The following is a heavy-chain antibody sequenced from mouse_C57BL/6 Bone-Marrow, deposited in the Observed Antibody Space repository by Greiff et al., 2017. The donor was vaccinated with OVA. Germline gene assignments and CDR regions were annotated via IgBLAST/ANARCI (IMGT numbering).Heavy chain of an antibody. CDR3: ARRGHSNYEDFDY. Sequence: QVQLQQPGAELVRPGSSVKLSCKASGYTFTSYWMHWVKQRPIQGLEWIGNIYPSDSETHYTEKFKDKATLTVDKSSITAYMQLSSLTSEDSAVYYCARRGHSNYEDFDYWGQGTTLTVSS. D-gene: IGHD2-5*01. V-gene: IGHV1-52*01. J-gene: IGHJ2*01. CDR2: IYPSDSET. CDR1: GYTFTSYW.